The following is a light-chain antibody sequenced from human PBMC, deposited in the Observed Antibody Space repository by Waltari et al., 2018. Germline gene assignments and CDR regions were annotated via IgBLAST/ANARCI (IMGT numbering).Light chain of an antibody. V-gene: IGLV2-23*01. CDR1: SSDVGSYNL. CDR2: EGT. CDR3: CSYAHSSRVV. Sequence: QSALTQPASVSGSPGQSITISCPGTSSDVGSYNLVSWYQHYPGKAPNLMIYEGTKRPSGVSNRFSGSKSGNTASLTISGLQAEDEADYHCCSYAHSSRVVFGGGTKVTVL. J-gene: IGLJ2*01.